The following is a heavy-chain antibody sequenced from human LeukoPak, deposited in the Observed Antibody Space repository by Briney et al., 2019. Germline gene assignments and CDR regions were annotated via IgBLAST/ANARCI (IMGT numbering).Heavy chain of an antibody. Sequence: GGSLRLSCVASGFTFSNYGMHWVRQAPGKGLEWVAVIWYDGSNKYYADSVKGRFTISRDNSKNTLYLQMNSLRAEDTAVYYCANGATDAFDIWGQGTMVTVSS. CDR3: ANGATDAFDI. D-gene: IGHD1-26*01. CDR2: IWYDGSNK. V-gene: IGHV3-30*02. CDR1: GFTFSNYG. J-gene: IGHJ3*02.